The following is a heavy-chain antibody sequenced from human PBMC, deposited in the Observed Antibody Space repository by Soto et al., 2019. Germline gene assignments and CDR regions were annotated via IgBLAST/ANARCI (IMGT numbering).Heavy chain of an antibody. CDR2: INAGNGNT. D-gene: IGHD6-19*01. CDR3: ARDKSSGWYYFDY. J-gene: IGHJ4*02. Sequence: QVQLVQSGAEEKKPGPSVKVSCKASGYTFTSYAMHWVRQAPGQRLEWMGWINAGNGNTKYSQKFQGRVTITRDTSASTAYMELSSLRSEDTAVYHCARDKSSGWYYFDYWGQGTLVTVSS. V-gene: IGHV1-3*05. CDR1: GYTFTSYA.